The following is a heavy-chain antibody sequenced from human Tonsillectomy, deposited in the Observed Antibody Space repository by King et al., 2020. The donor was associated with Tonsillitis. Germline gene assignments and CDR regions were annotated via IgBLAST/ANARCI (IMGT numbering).Heavy chain of an antibody. D-gene: IGHD3-3*01. CDR3: AREYYHFVFDH. CDR1: GGSISSGTYY. V-gene: IGHV4-61*02. CDR2: IYTSGST. J-gene: IGHJ5*02. Sequence: VQLQESGPGLVKPSQTLFLTCTVSGGSISSGTYYWSWIRQPVGKGLEWIGRIYTSGSTNYNPSLKSRVTMSVDTSKNQLSLKLSSVTAADTALYYCAREYYHFVFDHWGQGTLVTVSS.